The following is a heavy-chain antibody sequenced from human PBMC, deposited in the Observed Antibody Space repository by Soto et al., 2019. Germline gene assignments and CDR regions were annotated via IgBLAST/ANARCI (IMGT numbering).Heavy chain of an antibody. V-gene: IGHV1-69*13. CDR2: VIPLFGTT. CDR3: ARDSPGFGHSLYFPGY. CDR1: GGTFSNYA. D-gene: IGHD6-13*01. Sequence: ASVKVSCKASGGTFSNYAISWVRLVPGQGLEWMGGVIPLFGTTNYAQKFQGRVTITADDSTGTAYMELSSLRYEDTALYYCARDSPGFGHSLYFPGYRGQGIFVTGSS. J-gene: IGHJ4*02.